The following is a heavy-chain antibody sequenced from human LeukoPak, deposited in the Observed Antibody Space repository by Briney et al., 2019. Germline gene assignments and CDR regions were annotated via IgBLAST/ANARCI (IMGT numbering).Heavy chain of an antibody. CDR3: ARHSGYSSSWYPDFDY. CDR1: GGSISSYY. V-gene: IGHV4-59*01. D-gene: IGHD6-13*01. CDR2: IYYSGST. J-gene: IGHJ4*02. Sequence: PSETLSLTCTVSGGSISSYYWSWIRQPPGKGLEWIGYIYYSGSTNYNPSLKSRVTISVDTSKNQFSLKLSSVAAADTAVYYCARHSGYSSSWYPDFDYWGRGTLVTVSS.